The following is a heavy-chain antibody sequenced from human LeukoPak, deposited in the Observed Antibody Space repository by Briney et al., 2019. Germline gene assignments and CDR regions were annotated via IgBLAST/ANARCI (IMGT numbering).Heavy chain of an antibody. J-gene: IGHJ6*04. D-gene: IGHD3-10*02. CDR1: GVTFSSYD. Sequence: SLRLSCAASGVTFSSYDMNGVREAPGKGVEWVSYISSSGSTIYYADSVKGRFTISRDNAKNSLYLQMNSLRAEDTAVYYCAELGITMIGGVWGKGTTVTISS. CDR3: AELGITMIGGV. CDR2: ISSSGSTI. V-gene: IGHV3-48*03.